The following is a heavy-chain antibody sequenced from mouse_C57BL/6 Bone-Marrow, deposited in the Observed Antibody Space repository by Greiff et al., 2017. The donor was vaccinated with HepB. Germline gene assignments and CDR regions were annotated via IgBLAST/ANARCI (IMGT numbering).Heavy chain of an antibody. J-gene: IGHJ2*01. Sequence: VQLQQSGAELVRPGASVTLSCKASGYTFTDYEMHWVKQTPVHGLEWIGAIDPETGGTAYNQKFKGKAILTADKSSSTAYMELRSLTSEDSAVYYCTRVRTSYFDYWGQGTTLTVSS. D-gene: IGHD1-1*01. CDR3: TRVRTSYFDY. V-gene: IGHV1-15*01. CDR1: GYTFTDYE. CDR2: IDPETGGT.